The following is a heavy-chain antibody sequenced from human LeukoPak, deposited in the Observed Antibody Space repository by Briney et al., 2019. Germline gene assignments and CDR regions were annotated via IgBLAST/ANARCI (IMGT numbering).Heavy chain of an antibody. J-gene: IGHJ4*02. CDR3: ARDHPGYYGPGSYGRGIDY. CDR1: GGSFSGYY. V-gene: IGHV4-34*01. Sequence: SETLSLTCAVYGGSFSGYYWSWIRQPPGKGLEWIGEINHSGSTNYNPSLKSRVTISVDTSKNQFSLKLSSVTAADTAVYYCARDHPGYYGPGSYGRGIDYWGQGTLVTVSS. CDR2: INHSGST. D-gene: IGHD3-10*01.